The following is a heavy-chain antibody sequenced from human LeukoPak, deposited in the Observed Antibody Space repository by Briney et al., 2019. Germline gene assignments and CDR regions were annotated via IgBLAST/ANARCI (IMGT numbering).Heavy chain of an antibody. V-gene: IGHV1-3*01. D-gene: IGHD3-10*01. CDR3: ARGLLWFGELSPPGY. CDR1: GYTFTNYA. J-gene: IGHJ4*02. CDR2: INAGNGNT. Sequence: ASVNVSCKASGYTFTNYAIHWVRQAPGQGLEWMGWINAGNGNTRYSQKLQDRVTITRDTSANTVYTELSSLRSEDTAVYFCARGLLWFGELSPPGYWGQGTLVTVSS.